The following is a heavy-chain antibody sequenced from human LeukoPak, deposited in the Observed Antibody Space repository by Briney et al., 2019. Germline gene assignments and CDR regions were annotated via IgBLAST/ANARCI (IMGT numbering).Heavy chain of an antibody. V-gene: IGHV4-59*12. J-gene: IGHJ4*02. CDR2: IYYSGST. D-gene: IGHD1-1*01. CDR1: GGSISSYY. CDR3: ASLEEYGTYDY. Sequence: SETLSLTCTVSGGSISSYYWSWIRQPPGKGLEWIGYIYYSGSTNYNPSLKSRVTISVDTSKDQFSLKLTSVTAADTAVYYCASLEEYGTYDYWGQGTLVTVYS.